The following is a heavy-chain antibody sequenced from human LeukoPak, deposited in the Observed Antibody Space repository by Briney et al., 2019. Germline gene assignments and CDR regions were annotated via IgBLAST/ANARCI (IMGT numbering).Heavy chain of an antibody. Sequence: GGSLRLSCAASGFTFSSYAMSWIRQAPGKGLEWVSYISSSGSTIYYADSVKGRFTISRDNAKNSLYLQMNSLRAEDTAVYYCAAVLSSSWRDYWGQGTLVTVSS. V-gene: IGHV3-11*01. CDR2: ISSSGSTI. CDR3: AAVLSSSWRDY. J-gene: IGHJ4*02. D-gene: IGHD6-13*01. CDR1: GFTFSSYA.